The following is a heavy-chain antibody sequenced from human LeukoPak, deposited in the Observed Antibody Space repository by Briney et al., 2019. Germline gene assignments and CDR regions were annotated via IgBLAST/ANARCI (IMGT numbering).Heavy chain of an antibody. CDR2: ISSSSSYI. Sequence: GGSLRLSCAASGFTFSSYSMNWVRQAPGKGLEWVSSISSSSSYIYYADSVKGRFTISRDNAKNSLYLQMNSLRAEDTAVYYCARGYCSGGSCYTLWFDPWGQGTLVTVSS. V-gene: IGHV3-21*04. CDR3: ARGYCSGGSCYTLWFDP. D-gene: IGHD2-15*01. J-gene: IGHJ5*02. CDR1: GFTFSSYS.